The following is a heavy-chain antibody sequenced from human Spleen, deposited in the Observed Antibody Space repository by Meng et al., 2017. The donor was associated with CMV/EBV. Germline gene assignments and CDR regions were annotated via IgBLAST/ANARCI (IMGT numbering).Heavy chain of an antibody. D-gene: IGHD3-10*01. J-gene: IGHJ5*02. CDR3: ARGVIRGVIENWFDP. Sequence: ASVKVSCKASGYTFTSYYMYWVRQAPGQGLEWIGIIDPSAGSTVYAQIFQGRVTMTSDTSTSTVYMELSSLRSEDTAVYYCARGVIRGVIENWFDPWGQGTLVTVSS. CDR1: GYTFTSYY. CDR2: IDPSAGST. V-gene: IGHV1-46*01.